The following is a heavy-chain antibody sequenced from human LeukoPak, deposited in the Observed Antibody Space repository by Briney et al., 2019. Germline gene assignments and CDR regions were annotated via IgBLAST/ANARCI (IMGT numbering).Heavy chain of an antibody. J-gene: IGHJ6*03. Sequence: QPGGSLRLSCAASGFTFSSYSMNWVRQAPGKGLEGVSYISSSSSTIYYADSVKGRFTISSDNAKNSLYLQMNSLRVEDTAVYYCARVGYQLLHYYYYYMDVWGKGTTITVSS. CDR3: ARVGYQLLHYYYYYMDV. V-gene: IGHV3-48*04. CDR2: ISSSSSTI. CDR1: GFTFSSYS. D-gene: IGHD2-2*01.